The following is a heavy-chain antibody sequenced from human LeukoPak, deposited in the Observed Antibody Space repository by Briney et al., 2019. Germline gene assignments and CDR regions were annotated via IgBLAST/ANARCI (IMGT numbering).Heavy chain of an antibody. CDR1: GFTFSSYS. Sequence: PGGSLRLSCAASGFTFSSYSMNWARQAPGKGLEWVSSISSSSSYIYYADSVKGRFTISRDNAKNSLYLQMNSLRAEDTAVYYCARGHSSGWYGWFDPWGQGTLVTVFS. V-gene: IGHV3-21*01. D-gene: IGHD6-19*01. CDR3: ARGHSSGWYGWFDP. CDR2: ISSSSSYI. J-gene: IGHJ5*02.